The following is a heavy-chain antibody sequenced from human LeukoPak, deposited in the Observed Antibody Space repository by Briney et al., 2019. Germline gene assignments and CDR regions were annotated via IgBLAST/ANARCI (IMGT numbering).Heavy chain of an antibody. CDR2: ISNSGSMI. D-gene: IGHD5-18*01. Sequence: GGSLRLSCAVSGLTFSSYNMNWVRQAPGKGLEWVSYISNSGSMIYYADSVKGRFTLSRDNAKNSLYLQMNSLRDEDTAVYYCATDSGYSYGSDYWGQGTLVTVSS. CDR1: GLTFSSYN. CDR3: ATDSGYSYGSDY. V-gene: IGHV3-48*02. J-gene: IGHJ4*02.